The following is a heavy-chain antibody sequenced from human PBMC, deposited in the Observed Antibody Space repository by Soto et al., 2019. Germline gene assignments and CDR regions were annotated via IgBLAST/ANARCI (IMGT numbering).Heavy chain of an antibody. CDR1: GYSFTSYW. CDR3: ARQYSTDYYYYYMDV. D-gene: IGHD6-13*01. Sequence: PGESLKISCKGSGYSFTSYWIGWVRQMPGKGLEWMGIIYPGDSDTRYSPSFQGQVTISADKSISTAYLQWSSLKASDTAMYYCARQYSTDYYYYYMDVWGKGTTVTVSS. CDR2: IYPGDSDT. V-gene: IGHV5-51*01. J-gene: IGHJ6*03.